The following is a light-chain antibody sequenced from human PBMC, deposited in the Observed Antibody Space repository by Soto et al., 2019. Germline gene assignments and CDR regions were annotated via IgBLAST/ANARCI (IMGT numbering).Light chain of an antibody. CDR2: DVT. V-gene: IGLV2-14*01. Sequence: QSVLTQPASVSGSPGQSITISCTGTSSDVGGYNSVSWYRQDPGKAPKLMIYDVTNRPSGVSNRFSGSKSGNTASLTISGLQAEDEADYYCSSFTRSINYVFGNGTKVTV. CDR3: SSFTRSINYV. J-gene: IGLJ1*01. CDR1: SSDVGGYNS.